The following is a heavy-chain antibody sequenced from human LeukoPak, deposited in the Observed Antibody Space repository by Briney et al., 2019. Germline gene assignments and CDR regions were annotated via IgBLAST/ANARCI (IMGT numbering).Heavy chain of an antibody. J-gene: IGHJ4*02. D-gene: IGHD2-21*02. V-gene: IGHV3-23*01. CDR1: GFTFSSYA. CDR2: ISGSGGST. Sequence: GGSLRLSCAASGFTFSSYAMSWVRQAPGKGLEWVSAISGSGGSTYYADSVKGRFTISRDNAKNSLYLQMNSLRAEDTAVYYCARSLVTAISIGYWGQGTLVTVSS. CDR3: ARSLVTAISIGY.